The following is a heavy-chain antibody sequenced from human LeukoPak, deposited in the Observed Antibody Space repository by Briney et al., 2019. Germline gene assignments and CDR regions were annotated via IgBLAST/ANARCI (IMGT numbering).Heavy chain of an antibody. D-gene: IGHD3-10*01. V-gene: IGHV3-23*01. Sequence: ISGSGGSTYYADSVKGRFTISRDNSKNTLYLQMNSLRAEDTAVYYCAKSGRARGPFDAFDIWGQGTMVTVSS. J-gene: IGHJ3*02. CDR2: ISGSGGST. CDR3: AKSGRARGPFDAFDI.